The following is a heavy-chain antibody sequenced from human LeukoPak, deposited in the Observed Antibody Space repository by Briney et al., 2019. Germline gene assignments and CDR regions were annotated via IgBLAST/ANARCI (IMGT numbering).Heavy chain of an antibody. CDR2: ISSSSSYI. J-gene: IGHJ4*02. CDR1: GFAASGFTFSSYS. D-gene: IGHD6-6*01. Sequence: GGSLRLSCAASGFAASGFTFSSYSMNWVRQAPGKGLEWVSSISSSSSYIYYADSVKGRFTISRDNAKNSLYLQMNSLRAEDTAVYYCASLPSSSSVPPDWGQGTLVTVSS. V-gene: IGHV3-21*01. CDR3: ASLPSSSSVPPD.